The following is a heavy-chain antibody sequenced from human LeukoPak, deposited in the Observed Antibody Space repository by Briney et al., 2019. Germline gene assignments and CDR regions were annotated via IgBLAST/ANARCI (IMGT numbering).Heavy chain of an antibody. CDR1: GYTFTGYY. CDR3: ARGDAIVVVAAATLHY. J-gene: IGHJ4*02. D-gene: IGHD2-2*01. Sequence: ASVKVSCKASGYTFTGYYLHWVRQAPGQGLESMGWINPNSGGTKYAQNFQGRVTMTRDTSINTASIELTTLKSDDTAGYYCARGDAIVVVAAATLHYWGQGTLVTVSS. V-gene: IGHV1-2*02. CDR2: INPNSGGT.